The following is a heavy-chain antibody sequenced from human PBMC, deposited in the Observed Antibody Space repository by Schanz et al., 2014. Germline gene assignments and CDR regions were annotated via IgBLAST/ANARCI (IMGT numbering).Heavy chain of an antibody. CDR2: ISGDHRNT. V-gene: IGHV3-23*04. J-gene: IGHJ2*01. Sequence: EVQLVESGGGLVQPGGSLRLSCTASRFTVTNAWMSWVRQAPGKGLEWVSSISGDHRNTFYADSVKGRFTISRDNSKNTLYLQMNSLRAEDTAIYYCAKDAPYPFDLWGRGTLITVSS. CDR1: RFTVTNAW. CDR3: AKDAPYPFDL.